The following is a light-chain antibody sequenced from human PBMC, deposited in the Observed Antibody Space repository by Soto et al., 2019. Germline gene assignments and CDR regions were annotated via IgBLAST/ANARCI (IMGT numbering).Light chain of an antibody. CDR2: RAS. V-gene: IGKV3-20*01. CDR3: HQFGRSPLDT. CDR1: QTISSSF. J-gene: IGKJ3*01. Sequence: EIVLTQSPGTLSLSPGERATLSCRASQTISSSFLAWYQQKPGQAPRLLIYRASRRGPCIPDRFSGSGSWTDFTLTISRLEPEDFAVYYCHQFGRSPLDTFGPGTKVEIK.